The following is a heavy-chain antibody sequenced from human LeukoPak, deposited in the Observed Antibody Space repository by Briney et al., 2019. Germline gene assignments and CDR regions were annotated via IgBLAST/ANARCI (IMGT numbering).Heavy chain of an antibody. V-gene: IGHV4-38-2*01. CDR2: IYGTGST. CDR3: ARYDSRDSASTRFDY. J-gene: IGHJ4*02. CDR1: GYSLGKNYY. Sequence: SETLSLTCAVSGYSLGKNYYWGWIRQPPGKGLEWIGRIYGTGSTSYNPSLMNRVTMSVDTSKNHFSLKLTSVTAADTAVYYCARYDSRDSASTRFDYWGQGILVTISS. D-gene: IGHD3-16*01.